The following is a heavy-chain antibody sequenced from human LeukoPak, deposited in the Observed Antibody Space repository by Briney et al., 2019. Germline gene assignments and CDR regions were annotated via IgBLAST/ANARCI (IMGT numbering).Heavy chain of an antibody. CDR1: GGSISSYY. D-gene: IGHD6-19*01. J-gene: IGHJ4*02. CDR3: ARQSGWYYLDY. CDR2: IYYSGST. Sequence: SETLSLTCTVSGGSISSYYWSWIRQPPGKGLEWIGYIYYSGSTNYNPSLKSRVTISVDTSKNQFSLKLSSVTAADTAVYYCARQSGWYYLDYWGQGTLVTVSS. V-gene: IGHV4-59*08.